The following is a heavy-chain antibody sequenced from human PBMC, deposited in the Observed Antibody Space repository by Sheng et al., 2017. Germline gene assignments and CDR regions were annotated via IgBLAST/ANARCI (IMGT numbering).Heavy chain of an antibody. Sequence: QVQLQQWGAGLLKPSETLSLTCAVYGGSFSGYYWSWIRQPPGKGLEWIGEINHSGSTNYNPSLKSRVTISVDTSKNQFSLKLSSVTAADTAVYYCADNSYGLNYFDYWGQGTLVTVSS. CDR3: ADNSYGLNYFDY. CDR2: INHSGST. V-gene: IGHV4-34*01. D-gene: IGHD5-18*01. J-gene: IGHJ4*02. CDR1: GGSFSGYY.